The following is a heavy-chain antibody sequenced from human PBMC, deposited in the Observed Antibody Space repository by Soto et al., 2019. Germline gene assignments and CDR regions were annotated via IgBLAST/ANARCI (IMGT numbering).Heavy chain of an antibody. CDR1: GYTLTDYY. CDR2: INPKTGDT. V-gene: IGHV1-2*02. J-gene: IGHJ6*02. Sequence: QVQLAQSGAEVKKPGASVKFSCKASGYTLTDYYIHWVRQAPGRGLEWMGWINPKTGDTYSAQNFQGRVTPTRETSIDTGYMELSRLQSDDTAVYYCARSSGSYSYYGMDVWGQGTTLTVSS. D-gene: IGHD1-26*01. CDR3: ARSSGSYSYYGMDV.